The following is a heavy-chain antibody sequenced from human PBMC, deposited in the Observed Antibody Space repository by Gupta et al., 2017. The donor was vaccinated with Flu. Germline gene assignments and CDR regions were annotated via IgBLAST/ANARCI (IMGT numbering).Heavy chain of an antibody. CDR2: ISSSSSYI. V-gene: IGHV3-21*02. J-gene: IGHJ4*02. Sequence: EVQLVESGGGLVKPGGSLRLSCAPSGFTFSTYSISWVRQAPGKGLEWVSSISSSSSYIYYADSVKGRFTVSRDNAENSLSLQMNSLRAEDAAVYYCARSFDRSAYYDYWGQGTLVTVSS. CDR1: GFTFSTYS. D-gene: IGHD3-22*01. CDR3: ARSFDRSAYYDY.